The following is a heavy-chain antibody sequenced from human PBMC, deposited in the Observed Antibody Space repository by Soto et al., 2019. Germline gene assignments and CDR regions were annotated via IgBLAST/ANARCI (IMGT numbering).Heavy chain of an antibody. CDR2: IYAAGSR. CDR1: GCSVSGKY. Sequence: EVQLVETGGGLIHPGGCLRLSCTASGCSVSGKYITWVRQAPGKGLEWVSVIYAAGSRYYADSVKGRFTIFRDISKNAVHLQMDRLRAEDTAVYYSARAPDYGGTTVHSTGLDVWGRGTTVTVS. CDR3: ARAPDYGGTTVHSTGLDV. J-gene: IGHJ6*02. V-gene: IGHV3-53*02. D-gene: IGHD4-17*01.